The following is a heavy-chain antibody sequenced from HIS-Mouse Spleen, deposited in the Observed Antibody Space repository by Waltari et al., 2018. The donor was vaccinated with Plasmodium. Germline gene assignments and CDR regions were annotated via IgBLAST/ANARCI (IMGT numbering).Heavy chain of an antibody. D-gene: IGHD6-13*01. V-gene: IGHV3-7*01. J-gene: IGHJ2*01. Sequence: EVQLVESGGGLVQPGGSLRLSCAASGFTFSGYWMSWVRQAPGEGLEWVDNRKQDGSEKYYVDSVKGRFTISRDNAKNSLYLQMNSLRAEDTAVYYCASSWYWYFDLWGRGTLVTVSS. CDR3: ASSWYWYFDL. CDR2: RKQDGSEK. CDR1: GFTFSGYW.